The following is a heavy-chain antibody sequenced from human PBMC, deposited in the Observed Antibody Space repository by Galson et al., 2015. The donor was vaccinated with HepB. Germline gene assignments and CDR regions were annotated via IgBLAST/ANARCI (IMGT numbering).Heavy chain of an antibody. CDR3: ARAGSGSFDY. CDR2: ISYDGSNK. Sequence: SLRLSCAASGFTFSSYAMHWVRQAPGKGLEWVAVISYDGSNKYYADSVKGRFTISRDNSKNTLYLQMNSLRAEDTAVYYCARAGSGSFDYWGQGTLVTVSS. V-gene: IGHV3-30-3*01. CDR1: GFTFSSYA. J-gene: IGHJ4*02. D-gene: IGHD1-26*01.